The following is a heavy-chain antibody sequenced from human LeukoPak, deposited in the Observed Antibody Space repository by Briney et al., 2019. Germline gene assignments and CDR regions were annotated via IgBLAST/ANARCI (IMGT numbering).Heavy chain of an antibody. CDR2: ISSSGATI. CDR3: ARGRVVTVKPYFDY. Sequence: PGESLRLSCAASGFTFSNAWMNWVRQSPGKGLEWVSYISSSGATIYYADSVRGRFIISRDNVKNSLYLQMNSLRAEDTAVYSCARGRVVTVKPYFDYWGQGAPVTVSS. CDR1: GFTFSNAW. J-gene: IGHJ4*02. V-gene: IGHV3-48*04. D-gene: IGHD2-21*02.